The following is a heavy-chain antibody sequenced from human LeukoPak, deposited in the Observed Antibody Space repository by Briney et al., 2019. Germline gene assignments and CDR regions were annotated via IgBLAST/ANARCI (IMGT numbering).Heavy chain of an antibody. CDR2: INHSGST. J-gene: IGHJ4*02. V-gene: IGHV4-39*07. Sequence: SSETLSLTCTVSGGSISSSSYYWSWIRQPPGKGLEWIGEINHSGSTNYNPSLKSRVTISVDTSKNQFSLKLSSVTAADTAVYYCARRSDSGYYFDYWGQGTLVTVSS. D-gene: IGHD1-26*01. CDR3: ARRSDSGYYFDY. CDR1: GGSISSSSYY.